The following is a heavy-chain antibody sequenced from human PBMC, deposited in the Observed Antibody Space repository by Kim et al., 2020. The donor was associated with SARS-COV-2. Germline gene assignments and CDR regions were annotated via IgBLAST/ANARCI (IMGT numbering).Heavy chain of an antibody. Sequence: GESLKISCKGSGYSFTSYWIIWVRHMPGKGLEWMGRIDPSDSYTNYSPYFQGHVTISADKSISTAYLQWSSLKASDTAMYYCARLSYSSSWYSRWFDPWGQGTLVTVSS. D-gene: IGHD6-13*01. CDR3: ARLSYSSSWYSRWFDP. V-gene: IGHV5-10-1*01. J-gene: IGHJ5*02. CDR2: IDPSDSYT. CDR1: GYSFTSYW.